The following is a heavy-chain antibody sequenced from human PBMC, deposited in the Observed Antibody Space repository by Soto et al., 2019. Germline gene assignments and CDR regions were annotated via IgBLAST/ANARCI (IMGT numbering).Heavy chain of an antibody. CDR2: INPSGGST. V-gene: IGHV1-46*01. Sequence: GASVKVSCKASGYTFTSYYMHWVRQAPGQGLEWMGIINPSGGSTSCAQKFQGRVTMTRDTSTSTVYMELSSLRSEDTAVYYCARDPRAGVAVADYYYYGMDVWGQGTTVTVSS. CDR3: ARDPRAGVAVADYYYYGMDV. D-gene: IGHD6-19*01. CDR1: GYTFTSYY. J-gene: IGHJ6*02.